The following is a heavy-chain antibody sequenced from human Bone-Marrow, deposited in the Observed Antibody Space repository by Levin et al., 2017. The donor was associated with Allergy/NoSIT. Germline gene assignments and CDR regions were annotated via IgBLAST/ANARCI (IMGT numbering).Heavy chain of an antibody. J-gene: IGHJ4*02. CDR1: GFTFNNYA. D-gene: IGHD6-6*01. Sequence: LSLTCAASGFTFNNYAMSWVRQAPGKGLEWVSGISDSGGSTYYADSVKGRFSISRDNSKNTLYLHMNSLRVEDTAVFYCAKVGSGQLGAMKYFDYWGPGTLVTVFS. V-gene: IGHV3-23*01. CDR3: AKVGSGQLGAMKYFDY. CDR2: ISDSGGST.